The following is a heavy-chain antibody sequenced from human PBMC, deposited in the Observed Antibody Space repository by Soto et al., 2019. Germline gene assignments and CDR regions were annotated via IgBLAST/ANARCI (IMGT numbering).Heavy chain of an antibody. J-gene: IGHJ5*02. CDR2: IYYSGST. CDR1: GGSISSSGYY. CDR3: VRLRYCSSTNCHRFDP. Sequence: QVQLQESGPGLVKPSQTLSLTCTVSGGSISSSGYYWSWIRQHPGKGLEWIGHIYYSGSTYYNPSLTSRVTISVDTSKNQFSLKLSSVTAADTAVYYCVRLRYCSSTNCHRFDPWGQGTLVTVSS. D-gene: IGHD2-2*02. V-gene: IGHV4-31*03.